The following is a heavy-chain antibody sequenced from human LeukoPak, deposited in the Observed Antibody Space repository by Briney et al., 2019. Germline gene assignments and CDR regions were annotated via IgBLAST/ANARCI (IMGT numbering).Heavy chain of an antibody. D-gene: IGHD6-19*01. Sequence: PSETLSLTCTVSGGSISSFYWSWIRQPPGKGLEWVGYIYYTGSTNYNSSLKSRVTISVDTSKNQFSLKLSSVTAADTAVYYCASSSGWSYFDYWGQGTLVTVSS. V-gene: IGHV4-59*12. J-gene: IGHJ4*02. CDR3: ASSSGWSYFDY. CDR2: IYYTGST. CDR1: GGSISSFY.